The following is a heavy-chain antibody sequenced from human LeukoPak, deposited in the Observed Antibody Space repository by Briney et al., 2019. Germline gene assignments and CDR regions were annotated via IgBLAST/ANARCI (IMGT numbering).Heavy chain of an antibody. Sequence: AGGSLRLSCAASGFTFSSYSMNWVRQAPGKGLEWVSSISSSSSYIYYADSVKGRFTISRDNAKNSLNLQMNSLRAEDTAVYYCARDPLRVGATGFDYWGQGTLVTVSS. V-gene: IGHV3-21*01. CDR1: GFTFSSYS. CDR3: ARDPLRVGATGFDY. CDR2: ISSSSSYI. J-gene: IGHJ4*02. D-gene: IGHD1-26*01.